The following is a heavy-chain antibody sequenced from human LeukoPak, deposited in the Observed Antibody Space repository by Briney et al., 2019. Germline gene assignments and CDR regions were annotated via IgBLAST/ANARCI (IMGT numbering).Heavy chain of an antibody. J-gene: IGHJ4*02. D-gene: IGHD6-13*01. CDR1: GYTFTSYD. Sequence: ASVKVSCKASGYTFTSYDINWVRQATGQGLEWMGWMNPNSGNTGYAQKFQGRVTMTRNTSISTAYMELSRLRSDDTAVYYCARPLSRAAAAEFDYWGQGTLVTVSS. CDR3: ARPLSRAAAAEFDY. CDR2: MNPNSGNT. V-gene: IGHV1-8*01.